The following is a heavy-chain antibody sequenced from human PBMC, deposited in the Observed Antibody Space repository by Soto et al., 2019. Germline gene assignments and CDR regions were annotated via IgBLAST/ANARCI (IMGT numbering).Heavy chain of an antibody. Sequence: QLQLQESGPGLVKPSETLSLTCTVSGGSISSSSYYWGWIRQPPGKGLEWIGSIYYSGSTYYNPSLKSRVTISVDTSKNQFSLKLSSVTAADTAVYYCARHIEYSSSYRWFDPWGQGTLVTVSS. V-gene: IGHV4-39*01. CDR1: GGSISSSSYY. D-gene: IGHD6-6*01. J-gene: IGHJ5*02. CDR3: ARHIEYSSSYRWFDP. CDR2: IYYSGST.